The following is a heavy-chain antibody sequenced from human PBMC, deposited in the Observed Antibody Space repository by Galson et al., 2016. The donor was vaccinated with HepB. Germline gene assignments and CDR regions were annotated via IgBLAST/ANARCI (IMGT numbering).Heavy chain of an antibody. D-gene: IGHD5-12*01. J-gene: IGHJ4*02. CDR3: AKDIVLRYSGNRFDY. CDR1: GFTFDDYA. V-gene: IGHV3-9*01. Sequence: SLRLSCAASGFTFDDYAMHWVRQAPGKGLEWVSGISWNSNSIGYADSVKGRFTISRDNAKNSLYLQMNSLKAEDTALYYCAKDIVLRYSGNRFDYWGQGTLVPVSS. CDR2: ISWNSNSI.